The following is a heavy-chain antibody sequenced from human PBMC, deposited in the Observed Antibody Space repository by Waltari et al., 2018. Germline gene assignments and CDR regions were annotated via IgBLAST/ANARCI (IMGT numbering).Heavy chain of an antibody. J-gene: IGHJ5*02. D-gene: IGHD4-4*01. V-gene: IGHV4-39*01. CDR3: ARLNLGATATNNWFDP. CDR2: IYYSGTT. CDR1: GGSISNFNYY. Sequence: HLQLQESGPGLVEPSETLSLTCTVSGGSISNFNYYWGWIRQPPGKGLEWIVSIYYSGTTYYNPSLKSRVTISVDTSKNQFSLRLSSVTAADTAVYYCARLNLGATATNNWFDPWGQGTLVTVSS.